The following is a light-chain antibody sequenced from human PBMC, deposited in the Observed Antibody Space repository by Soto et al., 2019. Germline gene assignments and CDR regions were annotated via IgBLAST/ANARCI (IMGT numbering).Light chain of an antibody. J-gene: IGKJ1*01. V-gene: IGKV3-11*01. CDR3: QQYSYSPWT. Sequence: EILVTPSRVTLSLSPGGRATLCYRASQSVGSYLAWYQQKPGQAPRLLIYGASNRATGIPARFSGSGSGTDFTLTISSLDPEDFAVYFCQQYSYSPWTFGQGTKVDIK. CDR1: QSVGSY. CDR2: GAS.